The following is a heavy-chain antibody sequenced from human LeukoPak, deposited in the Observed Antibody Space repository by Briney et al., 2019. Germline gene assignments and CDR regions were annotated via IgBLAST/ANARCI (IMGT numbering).Heavy chain of an antibody. V-gene: IGHV4-38-2*02. CDR1: GYSISSGYY. CDR2: IHHSGST. CDR3: ARVGQQLVRTEFDI. Sequence: PSQTLSLTCTVSGYSISSGYYWGWIRQPPGKGLEWIGSIHHSGSTYYNPSLKSRLTISVDTSKNQFSLKLTSVTAADTAVYYCARVGQQLVRTEFDIWGQGTMVTVSS. D-gene: IGHD6-13*01. J-gene: IGHJ3*02.